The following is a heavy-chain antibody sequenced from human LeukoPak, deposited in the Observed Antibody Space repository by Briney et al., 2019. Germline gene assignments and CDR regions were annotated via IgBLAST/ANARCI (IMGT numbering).Heavy chain of an antibody. V-gene: IGHV1-46*01. D-gene: IGHD6-19*01. CDR1: GYTFTSYY. CDR2: INPSAGST. Sequence: GASVKVSCKASGYTFTSYYMHWVRQAPGQGLEWMGIINPSAGSTTYAQKFQGRVTVTRDTSTSTVYMELSSLRSEDTAVYYCAPVAVAGTTKYFQYWGQGTLVTVSS. J-gene: IGHJ1*01. CDR3: APVAVAGTTKYFQY.